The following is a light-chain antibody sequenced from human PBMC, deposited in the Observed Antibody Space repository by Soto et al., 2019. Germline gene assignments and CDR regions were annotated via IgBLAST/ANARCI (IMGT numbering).Light chain of an antibody. J-gene: IGKJ1*01. V-gene: IGKV3D-15*03. CDR1: QSIKNY. CDR2: DAS. Sequence: TQSPASLSASSGEEITLSCRASQSIKNYLVWYQHKPGQAPSLLFYDASISATGIPARFSAAGSQTEFTLVISNLQSEDAAVYYCQEYNAWPPGTFGQGTKVEIK. CDR3: QEYNAWPPGT.